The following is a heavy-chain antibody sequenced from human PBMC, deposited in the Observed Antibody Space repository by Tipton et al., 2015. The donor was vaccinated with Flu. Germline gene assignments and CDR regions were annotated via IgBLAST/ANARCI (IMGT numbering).Heavy chain of an antibody. CDR1: GFTFSSYD. Sequence: LSLTCAASGFTFSSYDMHWVRQAPGKGLDWVAVISYDGTNEYYADSVKGRFTISRDNSKNTLYLQMNSLRAEDTAVYYCARDGAVGTTVGAPGNWGQGTLGTFSS. V-gene: IGHV3-30-3*01. CDR2: ISYDGTNE. J-gene: IGHJ4*02. D-gene: IGHD1-26*01. CDR3: ARDGAVGTTVGAPGN.